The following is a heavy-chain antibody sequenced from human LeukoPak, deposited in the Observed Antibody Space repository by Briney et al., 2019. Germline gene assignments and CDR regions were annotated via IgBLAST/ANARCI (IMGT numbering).Heavy chain of an antibody. Sequence: GGSLRLSCAASRFTFSDYAMNWVRQAPGKGLEWVSTISGSGGSTYYADSVKGRFTISRDNSNNTLSLQMNSLRAEDTAVYYCAKDGGGTIFGMVIILHYMDVWGKGTTVTVSS. D-gene: IGHD3-3*01. CDR1: RFTFSDYA. V-gene: IGHV3-23*01. J-gene: IGHJ6*03. CDR3: AKDGGGTIFGMVIILHYMDV. CDR2: ISGSGGST.